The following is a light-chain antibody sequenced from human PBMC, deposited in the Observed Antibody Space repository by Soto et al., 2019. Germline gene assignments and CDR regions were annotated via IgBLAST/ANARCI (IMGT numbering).Light chain of an antibody. V-gene: IGKV3-11*01. CDR3: QQRSNWPMYT. Sequence: EIVLAQSPATLSLSPGERATVSCRSSQSVSSYLAWYQQKPGQAPRLLIYDASNRATGIPARFSGSGSGTDFTLTISSLEPEDFAVYYCQQRSNWPMYTFGQGTKVDIK. J-gene: IGKJ2*01. CDR1: QSVSSY. CDR2: DAS.